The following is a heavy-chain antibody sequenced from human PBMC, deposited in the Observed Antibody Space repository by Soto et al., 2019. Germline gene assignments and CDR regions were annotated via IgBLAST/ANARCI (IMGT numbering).Heavy chain of an antibody. D-gene: IGHD2-21*02. CDR2: IYPGDSDT. CDR1: GYSFTSYW. V-gene: IGHV5-51*01. CDR3: ARMGRRYIEGDGLRGYYNCMDG. J-gene: IGHJ6*03. Sequence: GESLKISCNGSGYSFTSYWIGWVRQMPGKGLEWMGIIYPGDSDTRYSPSFQGQVTISADKSISTAYLQWSSLQASDTAMYYCARMGRRYIEGDGLRGYYNCMDG.